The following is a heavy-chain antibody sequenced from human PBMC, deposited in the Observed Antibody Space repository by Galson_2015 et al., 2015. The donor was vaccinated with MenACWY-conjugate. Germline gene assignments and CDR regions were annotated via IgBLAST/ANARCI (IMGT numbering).Heavy chain of an antibody. V-gene: IGHV4-59*11. CDR1: GGSISSHH. J-gene: IGHJ3*01. CDR3: ARWEASVKAFDL. Sequence: LSLTCTVSGGSISSHHWSWFRQPPGKGLEWIGYVHHTGSTSYRPSLRSRVTMSVDTSNSHFSLKLSSVTAADTAVYYCARWEASVKAFDLSGRGTMVTLS. D-gene: IGHD1-26*01. CDR2: VHHTGST.